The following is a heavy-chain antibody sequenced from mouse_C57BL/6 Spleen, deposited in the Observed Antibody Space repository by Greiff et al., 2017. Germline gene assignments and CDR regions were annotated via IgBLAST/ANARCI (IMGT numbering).Heavy chain of an antibody. D-gene: IGHD2-3*01. V-gene: IGHV3-6*01. CDR3: ARRNDSWGNYFDY. CDR2: ISYDGSN. CDR1: GYSITSGYY. J-gene: IGHJ2*01. Sequence: EVQLQESGPGLVKPSQSLSLTCSVTGYSITSGYYWNWIRQFPGNKLEWMGYISYDGSNNYNPSLKNRISITRDTSKNQFFLKLNSVTTEDTATYYCARRNDSWGNYFDYWGQGTTLTVSS.